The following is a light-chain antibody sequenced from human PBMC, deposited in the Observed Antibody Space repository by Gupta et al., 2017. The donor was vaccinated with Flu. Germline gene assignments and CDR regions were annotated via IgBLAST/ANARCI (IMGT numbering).Light chain of an antibody. CDR3: SSYAGDTNHVV. Sequence: SDVVGYNYVARYQQHPGKVPNLVIYDVSERPSGVPDRFSGSKSGNTASLTVSGLQAEDEADYFCSSYAGDTNHVVFGGGTKLAVL. CDR2: DVS. CDR1: SDVVGYNY. J-gene: IGLJ2*01. V-gene: IGLV2-8*01.